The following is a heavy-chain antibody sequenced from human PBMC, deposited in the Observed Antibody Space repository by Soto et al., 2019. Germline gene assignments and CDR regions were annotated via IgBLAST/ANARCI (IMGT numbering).Heavy chain of an antibody. J-gene: IGHJ6*03. V-gene: IGHV3-11*01. Sequence: GGSLRLSCAASGFTFSDYYMSWIRQAPGKGLEWVSYISSSGSTIYYADSVKGRFTISRDNAKNSLYLQMNSLRAEDTAVYYCARDRYYGDYASLSGYYMDVWGKGTTVTVSS. CDR3: ARDRYYGDYASLSGYYMDV. D-gene: IGHD4-17*01. CDR1: GFTFSDYY. CDR2: ISSSGSTI.